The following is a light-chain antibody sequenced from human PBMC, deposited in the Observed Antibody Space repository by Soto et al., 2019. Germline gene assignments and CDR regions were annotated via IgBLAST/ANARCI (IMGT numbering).Light chain of an antibody. CDR3: QQRSNWPPT. CDR2: GAS. Sequence: ETVLTQSPATLSLSPGERATLSCRASRSISTYLAWYQQKPGQAPRLLIYGASNRATGIPDRFSGSGSGTDFTLTISRLEPEDFAVYYCQQRSNWPPTFGQGTRLEIK. J-gene: IGKJ5*01. V-gene: IGKV3-11*01. CDR1: RSISTY.